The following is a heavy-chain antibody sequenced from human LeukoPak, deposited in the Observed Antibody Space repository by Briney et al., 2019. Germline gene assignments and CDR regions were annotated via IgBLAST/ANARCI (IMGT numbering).Heavy chain of an antibody. J-gene: IGHJ4*02. D-gene: IGHD3-3*01. CDR1: GGSFSGYY. V-gene: IGHV4-34*01. CDR3: CLGVGTLFDY. Sequence: PSETLSLTCAVYGGSFSGYYWSWIRQPPGKGLEWIGEINHSGSTNYNPSLKSRVTISVDTSKNQFSLKLSSVTAADTAVYYCCLGVGTLFDYWGQGTLVTVSS. CDR2: INHSGST.